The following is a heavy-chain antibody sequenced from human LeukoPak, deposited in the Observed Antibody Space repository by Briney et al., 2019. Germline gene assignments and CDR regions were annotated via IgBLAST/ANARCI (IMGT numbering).Heavy chain of an antibody. CDR2: MNPNSGNT. J-gene: IGHJ6*03. CDR3: ARAVLAAAGYYYYYYMDV. Sequence: ASVKVSCKASGYTFTSYDINWVRQATGQGLEWMGWMNPNSGNTGYAQKFQGRVTMTRNTSISTAYMELSSLRSEDTAVYYCARAVLAAAGYYYYYYMDVWGKGTTVTVSS. D-gene: IGHD6-13*01. CDR1: GYTFTSYD. V-gene: IGHV1-8*01.